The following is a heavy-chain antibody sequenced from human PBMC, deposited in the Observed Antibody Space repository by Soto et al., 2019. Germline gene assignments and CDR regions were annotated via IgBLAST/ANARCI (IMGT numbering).Heavy chain of an antibody. V-gene: IGHV1-46*01. CDR1: GYTFTSYY. CDR2: INPSGGST. D-gene: IGHD2-8*01. J-gene: IGHJ6*02. Sequence: ASVKVSCKASGYTFTSYYMHWVRQAPGQGLEWMGIINPSGGSTSYAQKFQGRVTMTRDTSTSTVYMELSSLRSEDTAVYYCAREGSFVLMVYAHPYGYYYGMDVWGQGTTVTVSS. CDR3: AREGSFVLMVYAHPYGYYYGMDV.